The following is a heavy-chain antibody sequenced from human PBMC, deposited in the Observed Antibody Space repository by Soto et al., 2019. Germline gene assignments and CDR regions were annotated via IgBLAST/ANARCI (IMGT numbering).Heavy chain of an antibody. Sequence: QVQLQQWGAGLLKPSETLSLTCAVYGGSFSGFYWSWIRQPPGKGLEWIREINHSGSTNYNPSLKSRVTISADTSKNQFSLQLSSVTAADTAVYYCVSKLGSCTGGSCNWYFDLWGRGTLVTVSS. V-gene: IGHV4-34*01. D-gene: IGHD2-15*01. CDR1: GGSFSGFY. CDR2: INHSGST. J-gene: IGHJ2*01. CDR3: VSKLGSCTGGSCNWYFDL.